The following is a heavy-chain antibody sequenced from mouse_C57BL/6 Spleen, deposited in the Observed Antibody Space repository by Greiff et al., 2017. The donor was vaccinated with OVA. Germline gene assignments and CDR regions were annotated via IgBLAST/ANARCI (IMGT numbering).Heavy chain of an antibody. CDR1: GFTFSSYG. CDR3: ARHPSMDY. J-gene: IGHJ4*01. Sequence: EVHLVESGGDLVKPGGSLKLSCAASGFTFSSYGMSWVRQTPDQRLEWVATISSGGSYTYYPDSVKGRFTISRDNAKNTLYLQMSSLKSEDTAMYYCARHPSMDYWGQGTSVTVSS. V-gene: IGHV5-6*01. CDR2: ISSGGSYT.